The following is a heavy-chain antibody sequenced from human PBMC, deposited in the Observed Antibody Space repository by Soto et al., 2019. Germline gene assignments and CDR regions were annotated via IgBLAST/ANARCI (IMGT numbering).Heavy chain of an antibody. Sequence: GGSLRLSCAASGFTFISYAMHWVRQAPGKGLEWVAVISYDGSNKYYADSVKGRFTISRDNSKNTLYLQMNSLRAEDTAVYYCARDTYYYDSSGTPDYWGQGTLVTVSS. CDR2: ISYDGSNK. CDR1: GFTFISYA. J-gene: IGHJ4*02. V-gene: IGHV3-30-3*01. CDR3: ARDTYYYDSSGTPDY. D-gene: IGHD3-22*01.